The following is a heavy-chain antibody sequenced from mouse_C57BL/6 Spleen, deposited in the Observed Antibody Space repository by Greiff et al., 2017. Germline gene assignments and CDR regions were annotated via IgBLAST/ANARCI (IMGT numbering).Heavy chain of an antibody. V-gene: IGHV1-69*01. D-gene: IGHD3-1*01. CDR2: IDPSDSYT. CDR1: GYTFTSYW. CDR3: ARSGGDYDAMDY. J-gene: IGHJ4*01. Sequence: VQLQQPGAELVMPGASVKLSCKASGYTFTSYWMHWVKQRPGQGLEWIGEIDPSDSYTNYNQKFKGKSTLTVDKSSSTAYMQLSSLTSEDSAVYYCARSGGDYDAMDYWGQGTSVTVSS.